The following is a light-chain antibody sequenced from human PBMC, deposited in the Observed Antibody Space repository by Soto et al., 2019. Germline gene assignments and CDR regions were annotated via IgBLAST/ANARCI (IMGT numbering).Light chain of an antibody. CDR3: SPLTSSSTRGV. CDR1: SSDVGGYNY. J-gene: IGLJ1*01. V-gene: IGLV2-14*01. CDR2: EVT. Sequence: QSALTQPASVSGSPGQSITISCTGSSSDVGGYNYVSWYQHHPGKAPNLIIFEVTNRPSGVSNRFSGSKSGNTASLTISGLQAEDEADYYCSPLTSSSTRGVFGTGTKLTVL.